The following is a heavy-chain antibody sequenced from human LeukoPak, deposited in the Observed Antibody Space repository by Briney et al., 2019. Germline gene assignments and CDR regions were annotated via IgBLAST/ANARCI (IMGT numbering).Heavy chain of an antibody. CDR2: IYYSGST. J-gene: IGHJ4*02. CDR3: ARGSHHYYDSSGFLGY. CDR1: GGSISSSSYY. V-gene: IGHV4-39*07. Sequence: SETLSLTCTVSGGSISSSSYYWGWIRQPPGKGLEWIGSIYYSGSTYYNPSLKSRVTISVDTSKNQFSLKLSSVTAADTAVYYCARGSHHYYDSSGFLGYWGQRTLVTVSS. D-gene: IGHD3-22*01.